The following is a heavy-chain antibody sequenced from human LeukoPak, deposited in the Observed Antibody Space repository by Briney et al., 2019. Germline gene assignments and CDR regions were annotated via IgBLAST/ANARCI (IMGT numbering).Heavy chain of an antibody. CDR3: ARVHADFYYYYGMDV. D-gene: IGHD2-21*02. J-gene: IGHJ6*04. Sequence: SETLSLTCTVSGGSISSYYWSWIRQPPGKGLEWSGYIYYSGSTNYNPSLKSRVTISVDTSKNQFSLKLSSVTAADTAVYYCARVHADFYYYYGMDVWGKGTTVTVSS. CDR2: IYYSGST. CDR1: GGSISSYY. V-gene: IGHV4-59*01.